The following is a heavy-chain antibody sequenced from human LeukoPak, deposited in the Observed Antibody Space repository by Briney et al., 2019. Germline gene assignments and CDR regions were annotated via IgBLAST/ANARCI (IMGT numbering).Heavy chain of an antibody. Sequence: GESLKISCKGSGYNFATDWIGWVRQMPGKGLEWMEIIFPDDSDIRYNPSFQGQVTISADKSISTAYLQWRSLKASDSAMYYCARQESEMTTPANRYFDHWGQGTLVTVSS. D-gene: IGHD5-24*01. CDR3: ARQESEMTTPANRYFDH. CDR2: IFPDDSDI. J-gene: IGHJ4*02. V-gene: IGHV5-51*01. CDR1: GYNFATDW.